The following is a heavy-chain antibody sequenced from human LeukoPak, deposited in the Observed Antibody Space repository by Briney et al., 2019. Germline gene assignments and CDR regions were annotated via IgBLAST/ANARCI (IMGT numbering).Heavy chain of an antibody. Sequence: GGSLRLSCAASGFTFSSYAMSWVRQAPGKGLEWVSAISGSGGSTYYADSVKGRFTISRDNSKNTLYLQMNSLRAEDTAVYYCAKNLNENYDSSVCYYYLYAFDIGGQGTRAPVSS. CDR2: ISGSGGST. J-gene: IGHJ3*02. V-gene: IGHV3-23*01. CDR3: AKNLNENYDSSVCYYYLYAFDI. D-gene: IGHD3-22*01. CDR1: GFTFSSYA.